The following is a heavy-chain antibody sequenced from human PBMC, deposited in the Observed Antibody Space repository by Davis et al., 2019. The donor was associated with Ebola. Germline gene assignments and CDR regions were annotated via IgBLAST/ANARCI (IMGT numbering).Heavy chain of an antibody. V-gene: IGHV3-7*01. Sequence: GESLKISCAASGFTFSTYWMSWVRQAPGKGLEWVANIKQDGSEKYYVDSVKGRFTISRDNAKNSLFLQMNSLRVEDTAVFYCARDLAVAGRGPIDHWGQGTLVTVSS. J-gene: IGHJ4*02. CDR3: ARDLAVAGRGPIDH. CDR1: GFTFSTYW. CDR2: IKQDGSEK. D-gene: IGHD6-19*01.